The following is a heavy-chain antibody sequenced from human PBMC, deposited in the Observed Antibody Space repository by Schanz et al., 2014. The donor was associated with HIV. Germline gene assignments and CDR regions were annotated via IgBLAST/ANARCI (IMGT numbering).Heavy chain of an antibody. J-gene: IGHJ6*02. V-gene: IGHV3-33*01. CDR1: GFTFSNFA. CDR3: ARDKGDNWAGYYYYYGMDV. Sequence: QVQLAESGGGLVKPGRSLRLSCAASGFTFSNFAMHWVRQAPGKGLEWVAVIWYDGSNKYYADSVKGRFTISRDNSKNTLYLQMNSLRAEDTAVYYCARDKGDNWAGYYYYYGMDVWGQGTTVIVSS. CDR2: IWYDGSNK. D-gene: IGHD1-20*01.